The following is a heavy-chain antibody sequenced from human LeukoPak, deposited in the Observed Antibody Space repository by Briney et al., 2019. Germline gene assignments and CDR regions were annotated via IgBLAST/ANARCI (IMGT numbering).Heavy chain of an antibody. J-gene: IGHJ4*02. V-gene: IGHV3-48*04. CDR1: GFIFNNYW. CDR2: ISSSGSTI. CDR3: ASAGIAAAAR. D-gene: IGHD6-13*01. Sequence: GGSLRLSCEASGFIFNNYWMSWVRQAPGKGLEWVSYISSSGSTIYYADSVKGRFTISRDNAKNSLYLQMNSLRAEDTAVYYCASAGIAAAARWGQGTLVTVSS.